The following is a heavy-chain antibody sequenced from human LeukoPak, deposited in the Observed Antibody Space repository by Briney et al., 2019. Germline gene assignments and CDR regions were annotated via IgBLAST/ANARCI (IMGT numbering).Heavy chain of an antibody. CDR1: GFTFSGYW. D-gene: IGHD3-10*01. V-gene: IGHV3-7*01. CDR3: ARVGLGVGSGRKASGLDP. CDR2: IKEDGSEK. Sequence: GGSLRLSCAASGFTFSGYWMTWVRQAPGKGPEWVANIKEDGSEKSSVESVKGRFTISRDNAKNSLYLQMNSLRAEDTAVYYCARVGLGVGSGRKASGLDPWGQGTLVTVSS. J-gene: IGHJ5*02.